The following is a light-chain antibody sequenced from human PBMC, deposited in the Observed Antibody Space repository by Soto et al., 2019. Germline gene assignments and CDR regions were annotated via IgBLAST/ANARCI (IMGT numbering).Light chain of an antibody. CDR3: QRYDNWPLT. CDR2: HAS. CDR1: QSIGAN. J-gene: IGKJ4*01. V-gene: IGKV3-15*01. Sequence: EIVMTQSPATLSVSPGESATLSCRASQSIGANLAWYQQKPGLTPRLLIYHASTRATGVPARFSGSGSGTEFSLTISSLQSEDFAVYYCQRYDNWPLTFGGGTKVEIK.